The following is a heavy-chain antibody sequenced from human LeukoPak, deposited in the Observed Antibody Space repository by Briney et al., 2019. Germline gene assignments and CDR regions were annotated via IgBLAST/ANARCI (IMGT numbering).Heavy chain of an antibody. J-gene: IGHJ4*02. CDR1: GFTFSSYA. CDR3: ARSGYGDSSGYYYGGDY. CDR2: ISYDGSNK. Sequence: GGSLRLSCAASGFTFSSYAMHWVRQAPGKGLEWVAVISYDGSNKYYADSVKGRFTIPRDNSKNTLYLQMNSLRAEDTAVYYCARSGYGDSSGYYYGGDYWGQGTLVTVSS. V-gene: IGHV3-30-3*01. D-gene: IGHD3-22*01.